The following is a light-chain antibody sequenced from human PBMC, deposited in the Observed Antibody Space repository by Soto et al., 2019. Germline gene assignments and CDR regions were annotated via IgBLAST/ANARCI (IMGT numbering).Light chain of an antibody. J-gene: IGLJ1*01. CDR1: SGHSSYA. CDR3: QTWGTGIRV. V-gene: IGLV4-69*01. Sequence: QPVLTQSPSASASLGASVKLTCTLSSGHSSYAIAWHQQQPEKGPRYLMKLNSDGSHSKGDGIPDRFSGSSSGAGRYLTISSLQSEDEADYYCQTWGTGIRVFGTGTKLTVL. CDR2: LNSDGSH.